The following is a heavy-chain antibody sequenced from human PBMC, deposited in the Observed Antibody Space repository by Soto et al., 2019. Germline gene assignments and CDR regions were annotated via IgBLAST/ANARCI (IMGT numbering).Heavy chain of an antibody. CDR2: IKQDGSEK. CDR1: GFTFSSYW. CDR3: ARVRDYDYIWGSRFYYFDY. D-gene: IGHD3-16*01. V-gene: IGHV3-7*01. J-gene: IGHJ4*02. Sequence: GGSLRLSCAASGFTFSSYWMSWVRQAPGKGLEWVANIKQDGSEKYYVDSVKGRFTISRDNAKNSLYLQMNSLRAEDTAVYYCARVRDYDYIWGSRFYYFDYWGQGTLVTVSS.